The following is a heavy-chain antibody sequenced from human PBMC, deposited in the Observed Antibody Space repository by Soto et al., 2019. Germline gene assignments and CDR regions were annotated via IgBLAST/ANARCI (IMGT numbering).Heavy chain of an antibody. D-gene: IGHD5-18*01. Sequence: APVKVSCKASGGTFSSYAISWVRQAPGQGLEWMGGIIPIFGTANYAQKFQGRVTITADESTSTAYMELSSLRSEDTAVYYCARIQLWTGLYYFDYWGQGTLVTVSS. J-gene: IGHJ4*02. CDR1: GGTFSSYA. CDR3: ARIQLWTGLYYFDY. V-gene: IGHV1-69*13. CDR2: IIPIFGTA.